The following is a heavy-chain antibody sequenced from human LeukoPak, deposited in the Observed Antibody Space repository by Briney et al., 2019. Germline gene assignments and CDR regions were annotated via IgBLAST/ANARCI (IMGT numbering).Heavy chain of an antibody. CDR3: ARVLVIPAADDALDI. Sequence: SETLSLTCTVSGGSISSYYWSWIRQPPGKGLEWIGYIYYSRSTNYNPSLKSRVTISVDTSKNQFSLKLSSVTAADTAVYYCARVLVIPAADDALDIWGQGTMVTVSS. CDR1: GGSISSYY. J-gene: IGHJ3*02. V-gene: IGHV4-59*08. CDR2: IYYSRST. D-gene: IGHD2-2*01.